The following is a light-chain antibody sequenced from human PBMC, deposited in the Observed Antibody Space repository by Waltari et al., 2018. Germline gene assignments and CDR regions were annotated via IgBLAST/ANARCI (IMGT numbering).Light chain of an antibody. CDR1: SSDVGGYNY. J-gene: IGLJ1*01. V-gene: IGLV2-11*01. CDR3: CSYAGSYTYV. CDR2: DFS. Sequence: QSALTQPRSVSGSPGQSVTISCTGTSSDVGGYNYVSWYQQHPGNAPKLMIYDFSKRPSGVPYRLSGSKSGNTASLTISGLQAEDEADYYCCSYAGSYTYVFGTGTKVTVL.